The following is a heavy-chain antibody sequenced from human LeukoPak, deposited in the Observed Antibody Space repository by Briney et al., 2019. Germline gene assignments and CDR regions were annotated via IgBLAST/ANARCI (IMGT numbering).Heavy chain of an antibody. J-gene: IGHJ6*02. V-gene: IGHV3-33*01. CDR3: ARDPPLSSYYYYGMDV. CDR2: IWYDGSNK. Sequence: GGSLRLFCAASGFTFSSYGMHWVRQAPGKGLEWVAVIWYDGSNKYYADSVKGRFTISRDNSKNTLYLQMNSLRAEDTAVYYCARDPPLSSYYYYGMDVWGQGTTVTVSS. CDR1: GFTFSSYG.